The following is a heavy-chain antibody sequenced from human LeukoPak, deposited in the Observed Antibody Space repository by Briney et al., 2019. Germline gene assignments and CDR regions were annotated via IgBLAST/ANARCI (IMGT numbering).Heavy chain of an antibody. CDR1: GGCFSGYY. J-gene: IGHJ4*02. CDR3: ARGGGYNWNYGGRRSVVCYFDY. V-gene: IGHV4-34*01. Sequence: PSDTLSLTCAVYGGCFSGYYWSGIRQPPRKGLEWIGEINHSGSTYYNPSLKSPVNISVDTCKDQFSVKLSSVPAADTAVYYCARGGGYNWNYGGRRSVVCYFDYWGQGTLVTVSS. D-gene: IGHD1-7*01. CDR2: INHSGST.